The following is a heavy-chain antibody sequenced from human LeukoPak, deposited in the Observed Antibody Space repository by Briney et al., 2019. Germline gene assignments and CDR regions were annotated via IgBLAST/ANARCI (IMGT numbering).Heavy chain of an antibody. D-gene: IGHD3-22*01. CDR1: GVTFSSYA. CDR2: IIPIFGTA. Sequence: EASVKVSCKASGVTFSSYAISWVRQAPGQGLEWMGGIIPIFGTANYAQKIQGRVTITADESTSTAYMELSSLTSDDTAVYYCARVDSSGIVAFDIWGQGTMVTVSS. V-gene: IGHV1-69*13. CDR3: ARVDSSGIVAFDI. J-gene: IGHJ3*02.